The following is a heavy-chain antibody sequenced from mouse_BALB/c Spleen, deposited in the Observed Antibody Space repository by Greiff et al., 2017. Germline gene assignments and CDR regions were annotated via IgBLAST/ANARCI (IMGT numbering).Heavy chain of an antibody. Sequence: EVQRVESGGGLVQPGGSRKLSCAASGFTFSSFGMHWVRQAPEKGLEWVAYISSGSSTIYYADTVKGRFTISRDNPKNTLFLQMTSLRSEDTAMYYCARDYDFTFAYWGQGTLVTVSA. CDR1: GFTFSSFG. CDR2: ISSGSSTI. V-gene: IGHV5-17*02. CDR3: ARDYDFTFAY. D-gene: IGHD2-4*01. J-gene: IGHJ3*01.